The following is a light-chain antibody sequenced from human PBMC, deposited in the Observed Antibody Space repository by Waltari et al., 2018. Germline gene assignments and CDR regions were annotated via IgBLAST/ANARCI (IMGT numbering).Light chain of an antibody. V-gene: IGLV1-51*01. Sequence: QSVLTQPPSVSAAPGHKVTNSCPGSSSHLGSYDGPWYQQVPGAAPKLLIYGNTHRPSGIPDRFSGSKSGTATLDITGLQTGDEADYDCATWDSSLNSVVFGGGTKLTVL. CDR2: GNT. CDR3: ATWDSSLNSVV. J-gene: IGLJ2*01. CDR1: SSHLGSYD.